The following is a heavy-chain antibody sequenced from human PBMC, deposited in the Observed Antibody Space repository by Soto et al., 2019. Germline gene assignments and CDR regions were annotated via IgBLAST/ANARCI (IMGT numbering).Heavy chain of an antibody. D-gene: IGHD3-3*01. J-gene: IGHJ5*02. V-gene: IGHV3-48*01. CDR1: GFTFSSYG. CDR2: ISSSSTI. CDR3: ARGGDFWSGMPGSYNWFDP. Sequence: GGSLRLSCAASGFTFSSYGMNWVRQAPGKGLEWVSYISSSSTIYYADSVKGRFTIPRDNAKNSLYLQMNSLRAEDTAVYYCARGGDFWSGMPGSYNWFDPWGQGTLVTVSS.